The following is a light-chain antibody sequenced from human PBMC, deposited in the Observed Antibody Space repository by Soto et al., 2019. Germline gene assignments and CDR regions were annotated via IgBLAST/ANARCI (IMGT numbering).Light chain of an antibody. CDR1: SSDVGSYDL. CDR2: EGN. Sequence: QSALAQPASVSGSPGQSITISCTGTSSDVGSYDLVSWYQQEPGKAPKLMIYEGNKRPSGVSNRFSCSKSGNSASLTISGLQAEDEADYYCSSYSGSSTWVFGGGTKLTVL. V-gene: IGLV2-23*01. J-gene: IGLJ3*02. CDR3: SSYSGSSTWV.